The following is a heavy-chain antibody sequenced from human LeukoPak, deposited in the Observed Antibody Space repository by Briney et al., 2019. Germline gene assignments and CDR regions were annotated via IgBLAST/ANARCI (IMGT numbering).Heavy chain of an antibody. Sequence: GSLKLSCAAPGFTFSSYAMHWVRQAPGKGLEWVAVISYDGSNKYYADSVKGRFTISRDNSKNTLYLQMNSLRAEDTAVYYCARGVDILTGSLGGMDVWGQGTTVTVSS. J-gene: IGHJ6*02. CDR1: GFTFSSYA. CDR3: ARGVDILTGSLGGMDV. D-gene: IGHD3-9*01. CDR2: ISYDGSNK. V-gene: IGHV3-30*04.